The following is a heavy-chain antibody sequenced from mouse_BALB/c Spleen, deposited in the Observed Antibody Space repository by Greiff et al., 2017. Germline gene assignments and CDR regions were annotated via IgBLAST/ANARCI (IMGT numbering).Heavy chain of an antibody. D-gene: IGHD2-3*01. CDR3: ARGDGYAWFAY. V-gene: IGHV5-6-3*01. J-gene: IGHJ3*01. CDR2: INSNGGST. CDR1: GFTFSSYG. Sequence: EVQGVESGGGLVQPGGSLKLSCAASGFTFSSYGMSWVRQTPDKRLELVATINSNGGSTYYPDSVKGRFTISRDNAKNTLYLQMSSLKSEDTAMYYCARGDGYAWFAYWGQGTLVTVSA.